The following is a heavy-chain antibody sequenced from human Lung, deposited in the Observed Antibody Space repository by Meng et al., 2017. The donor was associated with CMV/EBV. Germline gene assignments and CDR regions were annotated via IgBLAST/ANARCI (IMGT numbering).Heavy chain of an antibody. Sequence: GGSLRLXCAASGFTFDNYGMHWVRQTPGKGLEWVAFIRHDGTNKYYGDSVKGRFTISRDNSKNTVYLQMNSLRPEETAIYYCAKDLLLFGGANAYFDYWRQGXLVTVSS. CDR2: IRHDGTNK. CDR1: GFTFDNYG. CDR3: AKDLLLFGGANAYFDY. D-gene: IGHD3-16*01. V-gene: IGHV3-30*02. J-gene: IGHJ4*02.